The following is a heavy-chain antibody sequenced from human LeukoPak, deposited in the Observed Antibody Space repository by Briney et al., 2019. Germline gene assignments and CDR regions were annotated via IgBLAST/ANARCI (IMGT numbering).Heavy chain of an antibody. CDR2: IYYSGST. Sequence: SETLSLTCTVSGGSISSYYWSWIRQPPGKGPEWIGYIYYSGSTNYNPSLKSRVTISIDTSKNQFSLKLSSVTAADTAVYYCARQDMATLPLFDYWGQGTLVTVSS. D-gene: IGHD5-24*01. J-gene: IGHJ4*02. CDR3: ARQDMATLPLFDY. CDR1: GGSISSYY. V-gene: IGHV4-59*08.